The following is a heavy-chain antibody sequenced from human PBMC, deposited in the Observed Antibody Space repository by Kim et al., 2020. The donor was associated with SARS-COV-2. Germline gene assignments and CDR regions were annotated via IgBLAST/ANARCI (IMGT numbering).Heavy chain of an antibody. CDR3: ARGDSSSWYGNFDY. D-gene: IGHD6-13*01. J-gene: IGHJ4*02. Sequence: HSPVSRVTISVDTSKNQFSLKLRSVTAADTAVYYCARGDSSSWYGNFDYWGQGTLVTVSS. V-gene: IGHV4-59*09.